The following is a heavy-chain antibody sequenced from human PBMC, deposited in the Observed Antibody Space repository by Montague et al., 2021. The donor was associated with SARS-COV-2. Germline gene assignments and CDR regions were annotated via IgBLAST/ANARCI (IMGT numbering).Heavy chain of an antibody. CDR2: ISWNSGSI. CDR1: GFTFDDYA. CDR3: AKLGSYTDY. D-gene: IGHD2-2*02. V-gene: IGHV3-9*01. J-gene: IGHJ4*02. Sequence: SLRLSCAASGFTFDDYAMHWVRQAPGKGLEWVSGISWNSGSIGYADSVEGRFTISRDNAKNSLYLQMNSLRAEDTALYYCAKLGSYTDYWGQGTLVTVSS.